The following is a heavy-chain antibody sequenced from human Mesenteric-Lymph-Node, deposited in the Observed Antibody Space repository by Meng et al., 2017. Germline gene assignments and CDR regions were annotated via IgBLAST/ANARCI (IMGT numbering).Heavy chain of an antibody. CDR2: ISWDGGST. Sequence: GESLKISCAASGFTFDDYTMHWVRQAPGKGLEWVSLISWDGGSTYYADSVKGRFTISRDNSKNTLYLQMNSLRAEDTAVYYCAKVGQWGFDYWGQGTLVTVSS. CDR1: GFTFDDYT. D-gene: IGHD7-27*01. CDR3: AKVGQWGFDY. J-gene: IGHJ4*02. V-gene: IGHV3-43*01.